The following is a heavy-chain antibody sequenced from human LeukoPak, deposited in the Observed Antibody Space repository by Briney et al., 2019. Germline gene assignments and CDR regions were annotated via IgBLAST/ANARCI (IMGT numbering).Heavy chain of an antibody. Sequence: GGSLRLSCAASGFTFLNYWMSWVRQAPGKGLEWVANIKQDGSEKYYVDSVKGRFTISRDNAKNSLYLQMNSLGAEDTAVYYCASGELLNMGLDYWGQGTLVTVSS. CDR1: GFTFLNYW. CDR2: IKQDGSEK. V-gene: IGHV3-7*01. J-gene: IGHJ4*02. D-gene: IGHD3-10*01. CDR3: ASGELLNMGLDY.